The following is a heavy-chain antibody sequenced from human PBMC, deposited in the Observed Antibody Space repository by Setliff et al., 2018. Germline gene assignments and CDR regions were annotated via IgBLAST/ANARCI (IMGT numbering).Heavy chain of an antibody. Sequence: SETLSLTCTVSGGSFTPYYWSWIRQPPGKGLEWIGYVYYSGTAYYNPSLKSRVTGIVDTSKNQFSLRLSSVTAADTAVYYCARGFLRYDSGTYYTYWGQGSRVTVSS. CDR3: ARGFLRYDSGTYYTY. V-gene: IGHV4-59*01. J-gene: IGHJ4*02. D-gene: IGHD3-10*01. CDR1: GGSFTPYY. CDR2: VYYSGTA.